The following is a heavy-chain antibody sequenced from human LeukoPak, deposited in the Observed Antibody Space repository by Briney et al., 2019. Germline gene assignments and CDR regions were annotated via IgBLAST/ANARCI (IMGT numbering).Heavy chain of an antibody. J-gene: IGHJ4*02. V-gene: IGHV1-2*02. CDR3: AREGGQLLFFSSFDY. CDR2: INPNSGGT. CDR1: GHTFTGYY. D-gene: IGHD2-2*01. Sequence: ASVKVSCEASGHTFTGYYMHWVRQAPGQGLEWMGWINPNSGGTNYAQKFQGRVTMTRDTSTSTVYMELSSLRSEDTAVYYCAREGGQLLFFSSFDYWGQGTLVTVSS.